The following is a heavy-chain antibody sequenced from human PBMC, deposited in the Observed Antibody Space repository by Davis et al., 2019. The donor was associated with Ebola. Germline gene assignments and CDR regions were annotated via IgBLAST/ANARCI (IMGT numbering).Heavy chain of an antibody. CDR2: IIPIFGTA. CDR3: AGVLLRQWLIPNGMDV. V-gene: IGHV1-69*13. J-gene: IGHJ6*02. Sequence: AASVKVSCKASGGIFSSYAISWVRQAPGQGLEWLGGIIPIFGTANYAQKFQGRVTITADESTSTAYMELSSLRSEDTAVYYCAGVLLRQWLIPNGMDVWGQGTTVTVSS. CDR1: GGIFSSYA. D-gene: IGHD6-19*01.